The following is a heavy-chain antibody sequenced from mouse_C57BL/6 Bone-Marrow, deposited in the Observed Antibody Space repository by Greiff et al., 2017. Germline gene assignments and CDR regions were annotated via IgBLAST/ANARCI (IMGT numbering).Heavy chain of an antibody. Sequence: EVKLQESGGDLVKPGGSLKLSCAASGFTFSSYGMSWVRQTPDKRLEWVATISSGGSYTYYPDSVKGRFTISRDNAKNTLYLQMSSLKSEDTAMYYCARHRDYGSSSPYYAMDYWGQGTSVTVSS. CDR3: ARHRDYGSSSPYYAMDY. CDR2: ISSGGSYT. J-gene: IGHJ4*01. CDR1: GFTFSSYG. V-gene: IGHV5-6*01. D-gene: IGHD1-1*01.